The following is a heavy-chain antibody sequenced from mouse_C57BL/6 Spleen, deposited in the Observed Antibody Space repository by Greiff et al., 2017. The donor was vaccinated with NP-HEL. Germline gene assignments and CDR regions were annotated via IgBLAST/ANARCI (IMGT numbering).Heavy chain of an antibody. V-gene: IGHV1-50*01. J-gene: IGHJ4*01. CDR3: ERKAPYLYAMDY. CDR1: GYTFTSYW. D-gene: IGHD3-2*02. Sequence: QVQLQQPGAELVKPGASVKLSCKASGYTFTSYWMQWVKQRPGQGLEWIGEIDPSDSYTNYNQKFKGKATLTVDTSSSTDYMQLSSLTSEDSAVYYLERKAPYLYAMDYWGQGTSVTVSS. CDR2: IDPSDSYT.